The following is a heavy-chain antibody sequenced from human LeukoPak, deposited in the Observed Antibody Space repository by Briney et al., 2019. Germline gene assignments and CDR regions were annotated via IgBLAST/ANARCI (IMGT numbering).Heavy chain of an antibody. Sequence: GGSLRLSCAASGFTFSNSAMSWVRQAPGKGLEWVSAISNNGGYTYYADSVQGRFTISRDNSKSTLCLQMNSLRAEDTAVYYCAKQLGYCSDGSCYFPYWGQGTLVTVSS. CDR1: GFTFSNSA. J-gene: IGHJ4*02. CDR2: ISNNGGYT. V-gene: IGHV3-23*01. CDR3: AKQLGYCSDGSCYFPY. D-gene: IGHD2-15*01.